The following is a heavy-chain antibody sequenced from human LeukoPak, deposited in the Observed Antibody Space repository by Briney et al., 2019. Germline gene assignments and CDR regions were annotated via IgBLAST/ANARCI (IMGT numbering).Heavy chain of an antibody. CDR3: ARDTYYAPFDP. D-gene: IGHD2/OR15-2a*01. CDR1: GFTFSSYS. CDR2: ISSSSSTI. Sequence: GSLRLSCAASGFTFSSYSMNWVRQAPGKGLEWVSYISSSSSTIYYADSVKGRFTISRDNAKNTLYLQMNSLRAEDTAVYYCARDTYYAPFDPWGQGTLVTVSS. J-gene: IGHJ5*02. V-gene: IGHV3-48*04.